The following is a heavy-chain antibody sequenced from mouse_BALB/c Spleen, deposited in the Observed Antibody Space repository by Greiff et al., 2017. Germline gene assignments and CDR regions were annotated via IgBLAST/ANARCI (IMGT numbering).Heavy chain of an antibody. D-gene: IGHD2-4*01. CDR1: GYTFSSYW. J-gene: IGHJ4*01. CDR2: ILPGSGST. CDR3: AMSTMITTSYYYAMDY. Sequence: VQLQQSGAELMKPGASVKISCKATGYTFSSYWIEWVKQRPGHGLEWIGEILPGSGSTNYNEKFKGKATFTADTSSNTAYMQLSSLTSEDSAVYYCAMSTMITTSYYYAMDYWGQGTSVTVSS. V-gene: IGHV1-9*01.